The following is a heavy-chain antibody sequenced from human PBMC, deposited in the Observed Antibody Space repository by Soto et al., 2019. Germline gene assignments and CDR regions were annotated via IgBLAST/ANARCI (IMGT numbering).Heavy chain of an antibody. J-gene: IGHJ4*02. D-gene: IGHD6-19*01. CDR1: GFTLSSYS. Sequence: EVQLVESGGGMVQPGGSLRVSCAASGFTLSSYSMHWVRQAPGKGLEWVSYMSGSGGTIYDADSVKGRFTISRDNAKNSLSVQMNSLRDEDTAVYFCARETGLRSSGWSYYFDFWGQGTRVTVSS. CDR3: ARETGLRSSGWSYYFDF. CDR2: MSGSGGTI. V-gene: IGHV3-48*02.